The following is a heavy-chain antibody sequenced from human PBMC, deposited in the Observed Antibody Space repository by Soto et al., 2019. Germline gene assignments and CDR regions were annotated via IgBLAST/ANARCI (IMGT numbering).Heavy chain of an antibody. J-gene: IGHJ4*02. Sequence: EVQLVESGGGLVKPGGSLRLSCAASGFTFSSYSMNWVRQAPGKGLEWVSSISSSSSYIYYADSVKGRFTISRDNAKKSLYLQMNSLRAEDTAVYYCARVNNDYGDQRTFDSWGQGTMVTVSS. CDR1: GFTFSSYS. CDR3: ARVNNDYGDQRTFDS. V-gene: IGHV3-21*01. D-gene: IGHD4-17*01. CDR2: ISSSSSYI.